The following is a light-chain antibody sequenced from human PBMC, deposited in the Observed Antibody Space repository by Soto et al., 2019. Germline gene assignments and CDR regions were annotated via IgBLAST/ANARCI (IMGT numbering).Light chain of an antibody. Sequence: IVLTQSPATLSFSPGERASLSCRASQSVSSYLAWYQQKPGQAPRLLIDDASNRATGIQARFSGSGSGTDFTLTISSLEPEDFAVYYCQQRSNWPITFGQGTRLEI. J-gene: IGKJ5*01. CDR1: QSVSSY. CDR2: DAS. CDR3: QQRSNWPIT. V-gene: IGKV3-11*01.